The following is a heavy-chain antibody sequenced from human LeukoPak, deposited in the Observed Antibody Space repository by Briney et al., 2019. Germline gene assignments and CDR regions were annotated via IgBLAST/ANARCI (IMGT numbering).Heavy chain of an antibody. CDR2: IYYSGST. Sequence: SETLSLTCTVSGGSISSGGYYWSWLRQHPGKGLEWIGYIYYSGSTYYNPSLKSRVTISVDTSKNQFSLKLSSVTAADTAVYYCARYRTVVTSRNAFDIWGQGTMVTVSS. D-gene: IGHD4-23*01. CDR3: ARYRTVVTSRNAFDI. V-gene: IGHV4-31*03. CDR1: GGSISSGGYY. J-gene: IGHJ3*02.